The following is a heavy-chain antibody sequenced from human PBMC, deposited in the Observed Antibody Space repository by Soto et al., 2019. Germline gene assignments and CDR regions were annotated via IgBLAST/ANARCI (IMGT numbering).Heavy chain of an antibody. J-gene: IGHJ6*02. V-gene: IGHV2-5*02. CDR3: AHRRGGEYAYGLDV. D-gene: IGHD4-17*01. CDR1: GFSLSTSGVG. Sequence: QITLKESGPTLVKPTQTLTLTCTFSGFSLSTSGVGVGWIRQSPGKALEWLALIYWDDDKRYSPSLKSRLTITKHTSKNQVVLTMTKMDRVDTGTYYCAHRRGGEYAYGLDVWGQGTTVTVSS. CDR2: IYWDDDK.